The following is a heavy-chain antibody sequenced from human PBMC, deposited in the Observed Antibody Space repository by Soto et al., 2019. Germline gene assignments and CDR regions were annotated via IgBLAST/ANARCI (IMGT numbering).Heavy chain of an antibody. D-gene: IGHD2-2*01. Sequence: SVKVSCKASGGTFSSYAISWVRQAPGQGLEWMGGIIPIFGTANYAQKFQGRVTITADESTSTAYMELSSLRSEDTAVYYCARAAGGVVLVPAAMPNSYYYYGMDVWGQGPTVTVSS. CDR3: ARAAGGVVLVPAAMPNSYYYYGMDV. CDR2: IIPIFGTA. V-gene: IGHV1-69*13. CDR1: GGTFSSYA. J-gene: IGHJ6*02.